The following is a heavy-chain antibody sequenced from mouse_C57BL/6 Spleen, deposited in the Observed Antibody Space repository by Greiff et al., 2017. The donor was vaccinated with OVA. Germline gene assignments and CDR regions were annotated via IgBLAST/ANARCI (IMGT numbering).Heavy chain of an antibody. D-gene: IGHD2-3*01. CDR1: GYTFTSYW. CDR3: ARRDGYFWYFDV. V-gene: IGHV1-50*01. CDR2: IDPSDSYT. Sequence: VQLQQSGAELVKPGASVKLSCKASGYTFTSYWMQWVKQRPGQGLEWIGEIDPSDSYTNYNQKFKGKATLTVDTSSSTAYMQLSSLTSEDSAVYYCARRDGYFWYFDVWGTGTTVTVSS. J-gene: IGHJ1*03.